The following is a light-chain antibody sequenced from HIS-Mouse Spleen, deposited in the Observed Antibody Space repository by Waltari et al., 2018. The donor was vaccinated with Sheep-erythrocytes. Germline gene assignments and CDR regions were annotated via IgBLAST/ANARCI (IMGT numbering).Light chain of an antibody. CDR3: CSYAGSYNHV. J-gene: IGLJ1*01. CDR2: DFS. V-gene: IGLV2-11*01. CDR1: SSDVGGYNY. Sequence: QSALTQPRSVSGSPGQSVTISCTGTSSDVGGYNYVSWYQQYPGKAPKLMIYDFSKRPAGVAYRVSGSKSGNTASLTISGLQAEDEADYYCCSYAGSYNHVFATGTKVTVL.